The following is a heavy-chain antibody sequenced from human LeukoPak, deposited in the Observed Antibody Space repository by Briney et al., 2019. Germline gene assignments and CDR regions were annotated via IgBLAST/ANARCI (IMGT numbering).Heavy chain of an antibody. Sequence: ASVKVSCKASGYTFTSYGISWVRQAPGQGLEWMGWISAYNGNTNYAQKLQGRVTMTTDTSTSTAYMELRSLRSDDTAVYYCARVHGSRVIDEITMVRGVIKWGYGELDYWGQGTLVTVSS. CDR2: ISAYNGNT. CDR1: GYTFTSYG. CDR3: ARVHGSRVIDEITMVRGVIKWGYGELDY. V-gene: IGHV1-18*01. J-gene: IGHJ4*02. D-gene: IGHD3-10*01.